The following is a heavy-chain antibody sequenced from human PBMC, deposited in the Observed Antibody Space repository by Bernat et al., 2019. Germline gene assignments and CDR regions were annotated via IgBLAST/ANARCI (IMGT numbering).Heavy chain of an antibody. V-gene: IGHV3-23*01. D-gene: IGHD1-26*01. J-gene: IGHJ4*02. CDR2: ISGSGGST. CDR1: GFTFSSYA. CDR3: AKAPVGAALWVDY. Sequence: EVQLLESWGGLVQPGGSLRLSCAASGFTFSSYAMSWVRQAPGKGLEWVSAISGSGGSTYSADSVKGRFTISRDNSTNTLYLQMNTLRTEKTAVYYCAKAPVGAALWVDYWGQGTLVTVSS.